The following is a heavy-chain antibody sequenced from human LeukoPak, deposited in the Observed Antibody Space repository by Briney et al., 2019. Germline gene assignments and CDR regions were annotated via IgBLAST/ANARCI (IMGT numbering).Heavy chain of an antibody. CDR3: ARGRIAKIVVVHSFSYGMDV. Sequence: PSETLSLTCTVSGGSMSPYYWSWIRQTPGKGLEWIGYTFTSGGTNYNPSLKSRVTISVDTSKNQFSLKVTSVTAADTAVYYCARGRIAKIVVVHSFSYGMDVWGQGTTVTVSS. CDR2: TFTSGGT. V-gene: IGHV4-4*09. D-gene: IGHD3-22*01. J-gene: IGHJ6*02. CDR1: GGSMSPYY.